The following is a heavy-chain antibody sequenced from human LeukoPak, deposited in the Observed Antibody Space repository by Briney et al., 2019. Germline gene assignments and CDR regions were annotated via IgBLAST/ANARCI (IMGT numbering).Heavy chain of an antibody. Sequence: SETLSLTCSVSGDSISIYYWSWIRQPPGKGLEWIGYIYNSGSTNYNPSLKSRVTISVDTSKNQFSLKLTSVTAADTAVYYCASYDSSGYYYGPFDYWGQGTLVTVSS. CDR3: ASYDSSGYYYGPFDY. J-gene: IGHJ4*02. D-gene: IGHD3-22*01. CDR2: IYNSGST. CDR1: GDSISIYY. V-gene: IGHV4-59*01.